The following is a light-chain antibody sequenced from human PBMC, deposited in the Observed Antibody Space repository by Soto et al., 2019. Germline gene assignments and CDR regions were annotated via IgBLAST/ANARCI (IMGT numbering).Light chain of an antibody. J-gene: IGLJ2*01. V-gene: IGLV1-44*01. Sequence: QSVLTQSPSASGTPGQRVTMSCSGSSSNIGSNTVNWYQQLPGTAPKLLIHSNNQRPSGVPDRFSGSKSGTSASLAISGLQSEDEADYYCAAWDDSLNGHVFGGGTKLTVL. CDR3: AAWDDSLNGHV. CDR2: SNN. CDR1: SSNIGSNT.